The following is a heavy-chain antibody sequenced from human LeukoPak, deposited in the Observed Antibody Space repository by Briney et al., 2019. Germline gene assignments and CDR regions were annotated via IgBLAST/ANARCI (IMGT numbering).Heavy chain of an antibody. CDR3: ATDIVVEVAATDY. CDR2: IIHNGVT. J-gene: IGHJ4*02. V-gene: IGHV4-34*12. Sequence: SETLSLTCAVYGGSFSDYYWSWIRQPPGKGLEWIAEIIHNGVTNYNPSLKSRVTLSLDTSKNQVSLKMTSVTAADTAVYYCATDIVVEVAATDYWGQGTLVTVSS. CDR1: GGSFSDYY. D-gene: IGHD2-15*01.